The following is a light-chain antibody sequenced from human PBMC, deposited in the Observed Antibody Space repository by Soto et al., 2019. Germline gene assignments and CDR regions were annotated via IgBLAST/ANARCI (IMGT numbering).Light chain of an antibody. CDR2: DAS. J-gene: IGKJ5*01. CDR3: QQRSNWRT. V-gene: IGKV3-11*01. CDR1: QSISFY. Sequence: IVLTQSPAALSSSPGERATRSCRASQSISFYLTWYQHKPGQAPRLLIYDASNRATGIPARFSGSGYGTDFTLTISSLEPEDFAVYYCQQRSNWRTFGQGKRQEI.